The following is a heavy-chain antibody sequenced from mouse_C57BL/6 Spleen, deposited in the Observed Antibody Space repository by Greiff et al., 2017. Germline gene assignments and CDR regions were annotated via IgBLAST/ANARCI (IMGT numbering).Heavy chain of an antibody. D-gene: IGHD1-1*01. Sequence: EVKLMESGGGLVKPGGSLKLSCAASGFTFSDYGMHWVRQAPEKGLEWVAYISSGSSTIYYADTVKGRFTLSRDNAKNTLFLQMTSLRSEDTAMYYCASYYGSSYWYFDVWGTGTTVTVSS. V-gene: IGHV5-17*01. CDR1: GFTFSDYG. CDR3: ASYYGSSYWYFDV. CDR2: ISSGSSTI. J-gene: IGHJ1*03.